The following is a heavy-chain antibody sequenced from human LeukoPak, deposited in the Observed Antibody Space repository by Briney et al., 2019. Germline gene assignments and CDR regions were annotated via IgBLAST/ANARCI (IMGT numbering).Heavy chain of an antibody. V-gene: IGHV3-74*01. Sequence: PGGSLRLSCAASGFTFSNYWMHWVRQAPGKGLVWVSRINSDESTTTYADSVKGRFTISRDNAENSLYLQMNSLRVEDTAVYYCARGSAWERGSYDYWGQGTLVTVSS. CDR3: ARGSAWERGSYDY. J-gene: IGHJ4*02. CDR1: GFTFSNYW. CDR2: INSDESTT. D-gene: IGHD1-26*01.